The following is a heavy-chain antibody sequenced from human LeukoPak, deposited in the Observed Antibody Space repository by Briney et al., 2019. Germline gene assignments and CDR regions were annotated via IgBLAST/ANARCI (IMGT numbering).Heavy chain of an antibody. CDR1: GYTFTRHG. Sequence: ASVKLSCTASGYTFTRHGISWVRQAPGQGLEWMGWISAYNGDTNYAQKFQGRVTMTTDTSTNTAFMELWSLRSDDTALYYCARSGEWSSYYYYYYGLDVWGQGTTVTVSS. J-gene: IGHJ6*02. V-gene: IGHV1-18*04. CDR2: ISAYNGDT. CDR3: ARSGEWSSYYYYYYGLDV. D-gene: IGHD3-10*01.